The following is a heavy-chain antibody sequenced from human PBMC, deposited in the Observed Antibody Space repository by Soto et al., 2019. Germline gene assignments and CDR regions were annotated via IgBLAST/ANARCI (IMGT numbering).Heavy chain of an antibody. CDR1: GFTFSSYA. CDR2: MGSDGST. CDR3: ARDGRYCSGGSCYPVSYFDY. D-gene: IGHD2-15*01. J-gene: IGHJ4*02. V-gene: IGHV3-23*01. Sequence: GGSLRLSCAASGFTFSSYAMSWVRQAPGKGLEWVSAMGSDGSTWYVDSVKGRFAISRDNSKNTLYLQMNSLRAEDTAVYYCARDGRYCSGGSCYPVSYFDYWGQGTLVTVSS.